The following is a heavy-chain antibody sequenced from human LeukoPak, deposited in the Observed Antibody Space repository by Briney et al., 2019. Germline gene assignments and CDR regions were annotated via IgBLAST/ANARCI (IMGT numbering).Heavy chain of an antibody. Sequence: PSETLSLSCTVSGDSISSSTYYWGWIRQPPGKGLEWIGTIFYTGSTYYNSSLKSRVTISVDTSKNQFSLKLSSVTAADTAVYYCARQWGAPGWFDPWGLGTLVTVSS. CDR1: GDSISSSTYY. D-gene: IGHD1-14*01. V-gene: IGHV4-39*01. CDR2: IFYTGST. J-gene: IGHJ5*02. CDR3: ARQWGAPGWFDP.